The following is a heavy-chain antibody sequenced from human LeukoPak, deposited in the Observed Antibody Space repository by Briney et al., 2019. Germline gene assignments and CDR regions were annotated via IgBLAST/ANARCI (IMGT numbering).Heavy chain of an antibody. CDR1: GGSISSYY. CDR2: FYTSGST. CDR3: ARDRGEYXXXXXXXXXXDV. V-gene: IGHV4-4*07. Sequence: SETLSLTCTVSGGSISSYYWSWIRQPAGKGLEWIGRFYTSGSTNYNPSLKSRVTMSVDTSKNQFSLKLTSVSAADTAVYYCARDRGEYXXXXXXXXXXDVWGKXTTVTVSS. D-gene: IGHD3-10*01. J-gene: IGHJ6*04.